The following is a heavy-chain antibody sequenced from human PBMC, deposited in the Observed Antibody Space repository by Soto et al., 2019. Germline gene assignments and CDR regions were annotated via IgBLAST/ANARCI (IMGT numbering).Heavy chain of an antibody. CDR2: IYYSGST. D-gene: IGHD5-18*01. Sequence: QVQLQESGPGLVKPSQTLSLTCTVSGGSISSGGYYWSWIRQHPGKGLEGIGYIYYSGSTYYNPSLKSRVTIPVDTSKNQFSLKLSSVTAADTAVYYCARVLRGYRNAIALNWFDPWGQGTLVTVSS. CDR3: ARVLRGYRNAIALNWFDP. CDR1: GGSISSGGYY. V-gene: IGHV4-31*03. J-gene: IGHJ5*02.